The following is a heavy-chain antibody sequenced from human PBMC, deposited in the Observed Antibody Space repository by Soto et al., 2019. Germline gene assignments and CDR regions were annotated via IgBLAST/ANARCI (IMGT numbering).Heavy chain of an antibody. CDR2: ISYDGRKK. D-gene: IGHD2-15*01. V-gene: IGHV3-30*18. CDR3: GKNLSCSGEVCPDTIDY. CDR1: GFVFSIYG. Sequence: QVQLVESGGGVVKPGRSLRLSCAASGFVFSIYGMHWVRQAPGKGLEWVADISYDGRKKHYADSVKGRFTISRDNSRNTMYLKKNSLIAEDTAVYYCGKNLSCSGEVCPDTIDYWGQGTLVTVSS. J-gene: IGHJ4*02.